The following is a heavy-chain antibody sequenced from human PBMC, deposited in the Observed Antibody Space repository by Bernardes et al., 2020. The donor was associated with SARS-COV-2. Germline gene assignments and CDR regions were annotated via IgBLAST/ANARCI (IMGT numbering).Heavy chain of an antibody. CDR2: LNTDGENT. CDR1: GFAFSDFG. Sequence: SLRLSFVASGFAFSDFGMAWVRQAPGKGLEWVSTLNTDGENTHYADSVKGRFTISRDNSKNMLYLQMNSLRAEDTAVYYCANDAGVDVFFDYWGQGTLVTVSS. CDR3: ANDAGVDVFFDY. J-gene: IGHJ4*02. V-gene: IGHV3-23*01. D-gene: IGHD7-27*01.